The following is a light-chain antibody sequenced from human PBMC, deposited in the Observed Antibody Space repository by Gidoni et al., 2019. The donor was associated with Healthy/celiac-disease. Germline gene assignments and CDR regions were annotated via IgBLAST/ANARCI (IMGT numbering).Light chain of an antibody. CDR1: QSVLYSSNNKNY. J-gene: IGKJ5*01. V-gene: IGKV4-1*01. Sequence: DIVMTQSPDSLAASLGERATINCKSSQSVLYSSNNKNYLAWYQQKPGQPPKLLIYWASTRESGVPDRFSGSGSGTDFTLTISSLQAEDVAVYYCQQYYSTPITFGQGTRLGIK. CDR3: QQYYSTPIT. CDR2: WAS.